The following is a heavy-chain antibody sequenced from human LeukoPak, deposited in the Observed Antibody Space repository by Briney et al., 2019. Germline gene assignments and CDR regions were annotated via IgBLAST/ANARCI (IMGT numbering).Heavy chain of an antibody. Sequence: SETLSLTCTVSGGSISSYYWSWIRQPPGKGLEWIGDIYYSGSTNYNPSLKSRVTISVDTSKNQFSLKLSSVTAADTAVYYCARILLGSMNAFDIWGQGTMVTVSS. CDR3: ARILLGSMNAFDI. D-gene: IGHD2/OR15-2a*01. J-gene: IGHJ3*02. CDR2: IYYSGST. V-gene: IGHV4-59*01. CDR1: GGSISSYY.